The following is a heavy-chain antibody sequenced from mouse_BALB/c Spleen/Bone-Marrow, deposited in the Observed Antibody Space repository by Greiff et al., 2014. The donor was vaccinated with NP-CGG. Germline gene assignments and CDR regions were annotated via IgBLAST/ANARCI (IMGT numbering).Heavy chain of an antibody. Sequence: VQLQESGPELVKPGASVKISCKASGYSFTSYYIHWVKQRPGQGLEWIGWIFPGSGNTKYNEKFKGKAPLTADTSSSTAYMQLSSLTSEDSAVYFCARGRFTTVVATGAMDYWGQGTSVTVSS. CDR2: IFPGSGNT. D-gene: IGHD1-1*01. CDR3: ARGRFTTVVATGAMDY. CDR1: GYSFTSYY. V-gene: IGHV1-66*01. J-gene: IGHJ4*01.